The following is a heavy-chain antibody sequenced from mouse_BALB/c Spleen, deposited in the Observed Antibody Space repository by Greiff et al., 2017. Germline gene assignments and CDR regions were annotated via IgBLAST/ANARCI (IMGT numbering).Heavy chain of an antibody. CDR2: ISSGGSYT. D-gene: IGHD3-1*01. V-gene: IGHV5-6-4*01. CDR3: TRVGLDY. CDR1: GFTFSSYT. J-gene: IGHJ2*01. Sequence: EVQLVESGGGLVKPGGSLKLSCAASGFTFSSYTMSWVRQTPEKRLEWVATISSGGSYTYYPDSVKGRFTISRDNAKNTLYLQMSSLKSEDTAMYYCTRVGLDYWGQGTTLTVSS.